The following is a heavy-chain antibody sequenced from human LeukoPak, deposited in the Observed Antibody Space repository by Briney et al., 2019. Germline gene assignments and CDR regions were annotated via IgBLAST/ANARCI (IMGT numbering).Heavy chain of an antibody. V-gene: IGHV3-21*01. CDR1: GFTFSIYS. Sequence: PGGSLRLSCAASGFTFSIYSMNWVRQAPGKGLEWVSSISSSSSYIYYADSVKGRFTISRDNAKNSLYLQMNSLRAEDTAVYYCARSSVPADDYWGQGTLVTVSS. CDR3: ARSSVPADDY. D-gene: IGHD2-2*01. J-gene: IGHJ4*02. CDR2: ISSSSSYI.